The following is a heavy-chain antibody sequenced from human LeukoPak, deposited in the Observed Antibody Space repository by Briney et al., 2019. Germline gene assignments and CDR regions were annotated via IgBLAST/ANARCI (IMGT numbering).Heavy chain of an antibody. CDR2: IYPGDSDT. Sequence: GESLKISCKGSGYSFTSYWIGWVRQMPGKGLEWMGIIYPGDSDTRYSPSFQGQVTISADKSISTAYLQWSSLKASDTATYYCARLLALNRYSGSWDDYWGQGTLVTVSS. CDR1: GYSFTSYW. D-gene: IGHD1-26*01. CDR3: ARLLALNRYSGSWDDY. V-gene: IGHV5-51*01. J-gene: IGHJ4*02.